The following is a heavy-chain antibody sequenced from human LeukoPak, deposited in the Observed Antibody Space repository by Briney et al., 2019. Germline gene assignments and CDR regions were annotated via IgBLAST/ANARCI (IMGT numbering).Heavy chain of an antibody. D-gene: IGHD3/OR15-3a*01. J-gene: IGHJ3*02. Sequence: GGSLILSCAASGFTFSSYWMSWVRRAPGKGLEWVANIKQDGSEKYYVDSVKGRFTISRDNAKNSLYLQMNSLRAEDTAVYYCAREPRGLDAFDIWGQGTMVTVSS. CDR2: IKQDGSEK. CDR1: GFTFSSYW. CDR3: AREPRGLDAFDI. V-gene: IGHV3-7*01.